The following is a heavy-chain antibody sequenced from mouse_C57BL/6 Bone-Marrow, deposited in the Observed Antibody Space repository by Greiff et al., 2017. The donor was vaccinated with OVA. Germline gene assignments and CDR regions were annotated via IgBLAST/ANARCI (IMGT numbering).Heavy chain of an antibody. Sequence: QVQLKQPGAELVKPGASVKMSCKASGYTFTSYWITWVKQRPGQGLEWIGDIYPGSGSTNYNEKFKSKATLTVDTSSSTAYMQLSSLTSEDSAVYYCASYYYGSRNWYFDVWGTGTTVTVSS. D-gene: IGHD1-1*01. CDR3: ASYYYGSRNWYFDV. J-gene: IGHJ1*03. V-gene: IGHV1-55*01. CDR1: GYTFTSYW. CDR2: IYPGSGST.